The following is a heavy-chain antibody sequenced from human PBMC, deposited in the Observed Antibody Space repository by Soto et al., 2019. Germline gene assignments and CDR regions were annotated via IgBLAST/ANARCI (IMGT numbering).Heavy chain of an antibody. V-gene: IGHV6-1*01. Sequence: PSQTLSLTCAISGDSVSSNSAAWNWIRQSPSRGLEWLGRTYYRSKWYNDYAVSVKSRVTMSVDTSRSQISLNLTSVTAADTAVYYCVRNSRRGQQLPPFYYYGLDVWGPGTTVTVSS. J-gene: IGHJ6*02. CDR1: GDSVSSNSAA. CDR2: TYYRSKWYN. D-gene: IGHD6-13*01. CDR3: VRNSRRGQQLPPFYYYGLDV.